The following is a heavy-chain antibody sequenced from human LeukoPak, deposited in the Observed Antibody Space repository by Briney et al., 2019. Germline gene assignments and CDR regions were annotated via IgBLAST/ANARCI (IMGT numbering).Heavy chain of an antibody. V-gene: IGHV3-30*03. CDR2: TLYEEKEK. D-gene: IGHD1-26*01. CDR3: ATFSGTAVVVTYFDY. J-gene: IGHJ4*02. CDR1: GFTFSSYA. Sequence: GGSLRLSCAASGFTFSSYAMNWVRQAPGKGLEWVAATLYEEKEKYYADSVKGRFAIARDNSMKMLYLQMNNLTTEDTAIYYCATFSGTAVVVTYFDYWGQGTLVSVSS.